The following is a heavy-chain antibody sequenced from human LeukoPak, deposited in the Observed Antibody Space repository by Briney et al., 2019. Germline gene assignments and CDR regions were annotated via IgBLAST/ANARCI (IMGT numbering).Heavy chain of an antibody. CDR2: MNPNSGNT. Sequence: ASVKVSCKASGYTFTGYYMHWVRQATGQGLEWMGWMNPNSGNTGYAQKFQGRVTMTRNTSISTAYMELSSLRSEDTAVYYCARERGRITMVRGVLNYYYYYMDVWGKGTTVTISS. J-gene: IGHJ6*03. CDR1: GYTFTGYY. CDR3: ARERGRITMVRGVLNYYYYYMDV. D-gene: IGHD3-10*01. V-gene: IGHV1-8*02.